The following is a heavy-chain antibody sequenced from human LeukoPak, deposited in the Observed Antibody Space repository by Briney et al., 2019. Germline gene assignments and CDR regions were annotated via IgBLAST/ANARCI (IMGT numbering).Heavy chain of an antibody. J-gene: IGHJ6*03. Sequence: ASVKVSCKVSGYTLTELSMHWVRQAPGKGLEWMGGFDPEDGETIYAQKFQGRVTMTEDTSTDTAYMELSSLRSEDTAVYYCAIVVPAPIGRGDYYNYMDVWGKGTTVTVSS. CDR3: AIVVPAPIGRGDYYNYMDV. CDR1: GYTLTELS. V-gene: IGHV1-24*01. CDR2: FDPEDGET. D-gene: IGHD2-2*01.